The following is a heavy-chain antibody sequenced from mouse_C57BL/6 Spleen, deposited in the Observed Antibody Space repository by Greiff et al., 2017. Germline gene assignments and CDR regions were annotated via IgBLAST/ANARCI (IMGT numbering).Heavy chain of an antibody. CDR3: ASSAHYYGSSPWFAY. CDR2: INPNNGGT. D-gene: IGHD1-1*01. CDR1: GYTFTDYN. J-gene: IGHJ3*01. V-gene: IGHV1-18*01. Sequence: VQLQQSGPELVKPGASVKIPCKASGYTFTDYNMDWVKQSHGKSLEWIGDINPNNGGTIYNQKFKGKATLTLDKSASTAYMKLRSLTSEDTAGYYCASSAHYYGSSPWFAYWGQGTLVTVSA.